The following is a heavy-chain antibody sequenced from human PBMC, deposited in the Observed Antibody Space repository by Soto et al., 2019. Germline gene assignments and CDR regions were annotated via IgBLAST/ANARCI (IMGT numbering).Heavy chain of an antibody. D-gene: IGHD1-7*01. V-gene: IGHV5-51*01. CDR1: GYIFINYW. J-gene: IGHJ5*02. CDR3: ARRGYNWNYEWFDP. Sequence: PGESLKISCKGSGYIFINYWIGWVRQMPGKGLEWMGIIYPGDSDTRYSPSFQGQVTISVDKSISTAYLQWSSLKASDTAIYYCARRGYNWNYEWFDPWGQGTLVTAPQ. CDR2: IYPGDSDT.